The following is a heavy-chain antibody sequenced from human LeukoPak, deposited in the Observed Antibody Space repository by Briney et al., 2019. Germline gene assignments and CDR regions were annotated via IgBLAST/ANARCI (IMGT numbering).Heavy chain of an antibody. Sequence: GRSLRLSCAASGFTFTSYAMSWVRQAPGKGLEWVSAINGGGGTSFYADSVKGRFTISRDNSKNTLYLQMSSLRAEDTAIYYCAKVRDSSGWGTLFGYWGQGALVTVSS. CDR1: GFTFTSYA. D-gene: IGHD6-19*01. J-gene: IGHJ4*02. CDR3: AKVRDSSGWGTLFGY. CDR2: INGGGGTS. V-gene: IGHV3-23*01.